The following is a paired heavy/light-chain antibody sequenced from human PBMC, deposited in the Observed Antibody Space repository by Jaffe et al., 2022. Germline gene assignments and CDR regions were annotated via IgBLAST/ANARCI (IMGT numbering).Heavy chain of an antibody. V-gene: IGHV4-39*01. J-gene: IGHJ4*02. CDR2: IYSGGST. Sequence: QLQLQESGPGLVKASETLSLTCTVSGDSISSSSYYWGWIRQPPGKGLEWIGSIYSGGSTYYNPSLKSRVTISVDTSKNQFSLRLRSVTAADTAVYYCARHQSGVTINLDYFDYWGQGTLVTVSS. D-gene: IGHD3-3*01. CDR1: GDSISSSSYY. CDR3: ARHQSGVTINLDYFDY.
Light chain of an antibody. CDR1: QGISNS. V-gene: IGKV1-NL1*01. J-gene: IGKJ4*01. CDR2: GAS. Sequence: DIQMTQSPSSLSASVGDRVTITCRASQGISNSLAWYQQKPEKAPQLLVYGASRLHSGVPSRFSGSGSGTDYTLTISSLQPEDFATYYCQQYCCTPLTFGGGTKVEIK. CDR3: QQYCCTPLT.